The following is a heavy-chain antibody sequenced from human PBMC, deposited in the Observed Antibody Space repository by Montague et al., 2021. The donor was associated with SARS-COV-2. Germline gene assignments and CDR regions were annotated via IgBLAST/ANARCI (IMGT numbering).Heavy chain of an antibody. V-gene: IGHV4-39*01. CDR3: ASHERQWLRLYPYYFDY. D-gene: IGHD5-12*01. J-gene: IGHJ4*02. CDR1: GSSISSSSYY. Sequence: SETLSLTCTVSGSSISSSSYYWGWIRQPPGKGLEWIGSIYYSGSTYYNPSLKSRVTISVDTSKNQFSLKLSSVTAADTAVYYCASHERQWLRLYPYYFDYWGQGTLVTVSS. CDR2: IYYSGST.